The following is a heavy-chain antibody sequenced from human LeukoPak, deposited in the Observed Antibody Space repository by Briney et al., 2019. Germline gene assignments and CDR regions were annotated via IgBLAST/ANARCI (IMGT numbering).Heavy chain of an antibody. CDR1: GFTFSSYS. J-gene: IGHJ3*02. CDR3: ARDLQYAFDI. CDR2: ISGDSGNI. Sequence: AGGSLRLSCAASGFTFSSYSMNWVRQAPGKGLELVSYISGDSGNIFYADSVKGRFTISRYNAKNSLYPQMNSLRDEDTAVFYCARDLQYAFDIWGQGTMVTVSS. V-gene: IGHV3-48*02.